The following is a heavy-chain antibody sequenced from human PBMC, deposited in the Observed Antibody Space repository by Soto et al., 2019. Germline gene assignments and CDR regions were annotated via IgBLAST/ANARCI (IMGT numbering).Heavy chain of an antibody. J-gene: IGHJ4*02. D-gene: IGHD3-16*01. CDR3: VRAKFGLRLGDDRGYYFDN. CDR1: GFTFGSFN. V-gene: IGHV3-21*01. Sequence: PGGSLRLSCAASGFTFGSFNMNWVRQAPGKGLEWVSSISSSSNYIYYSDTVKGRFTISRDSAKNSLYLQMNSLRAEDTAVYFCVRAKFGLRLGDDRGYYFDNWGQGTLVTVSS. CDR2: ISSSSNYI.